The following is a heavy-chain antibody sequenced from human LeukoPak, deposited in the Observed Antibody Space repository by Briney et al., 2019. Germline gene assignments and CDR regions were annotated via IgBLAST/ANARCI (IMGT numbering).Heavy chain of an antibody. CDR3: ARDSRSTFDY. D-gene: IGHD6-13*01. CDR2: ISSSSSTT. J-gene: IGHJ4*02. V-gene: IGHV3-48*01. CDR1: GFTFTSYS. Sequence: PGGSLRLSCAASGFTFTSYSMNWVRQAPGKGLEWVSYISSSSSTTYYADSVKGRFTISRDNAKNSLYLQMNSLRAEDTAVYYCARDSRSTFDYWGQGTLVTVSS.